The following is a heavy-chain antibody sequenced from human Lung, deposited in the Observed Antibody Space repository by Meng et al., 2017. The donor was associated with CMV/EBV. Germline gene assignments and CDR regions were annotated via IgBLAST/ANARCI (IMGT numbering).Heavy chain of an antibody. CDR3: LLIAGTTEGGVDAFDV. CDR1: GFTFSRDW. D-gene: IGHD1-26*01. CDR2: VDSAGTGT. Sequence: GGSXRSXVAALGFTFSRDWMHWVRQAPGKGLMWVARVDSAGTGTSYADSVKGRFTISRDNARNTLYLQMNSLRVEETAVYYCLLIAGTTEGGVDAFDVWGQGTKVTVSS. V-gene: IGHV3-74*01. J-gene: IGHJ3*01.